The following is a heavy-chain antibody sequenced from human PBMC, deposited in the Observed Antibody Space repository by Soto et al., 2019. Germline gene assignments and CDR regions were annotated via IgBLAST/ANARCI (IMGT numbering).Heavy chain of an antibody. V-gene: IGHV3-30*18. CDR3: AKDTVAPDTFDAFDI. Sequence: QVQLVESGGGVVQPGRSLRLSCAASGFTFSSYGMHWVRQAPGKGLEWVAVISYDGSNKYYADSVKGRFTISRDNSKNMLYLQMNSLRAEDTAVYYCAKDTVAPDTFDAFDIWGQGTMVTVSS. CDR2: ISYDGSNK. J-gene: IGHJ3*02. CDR1: GFTFSSYG. D-gene: IGHD4-17*01.